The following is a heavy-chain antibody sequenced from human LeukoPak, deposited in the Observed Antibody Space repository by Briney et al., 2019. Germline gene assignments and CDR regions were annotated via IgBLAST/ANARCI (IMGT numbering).Heavy chain of an antibody. CDR1: GGSLSNYY. CDR3: ARGPASGSDFAWFDP. V-gene: IGHV4-34*01. D-gene: IGHD3-10*01. CDR2: INHSGST. Sequence: SETLSLTCAVYGGSLSNYYWSWIRQPPGKGLEWIGEINHSGSTKFNPSLKSRVTILVDMSKSQFSLELRSVTAADTAVYYCARGPASGSDFAWFDPWGQGTLATVSS. J-gene: IGHJ5*02.